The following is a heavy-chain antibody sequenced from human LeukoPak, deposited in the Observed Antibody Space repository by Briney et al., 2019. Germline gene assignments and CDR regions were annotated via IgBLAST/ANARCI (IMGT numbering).Heavy chain of an antibody. CDR3: ARVYDISAYYSHAFDI. V-gene: IGHV3-33*01. J-gene: IGHJ3*02. CDR1: GFTFSSYG. D-gene: IGHD3-22*01. Sequence: GRSLRLSCAASGFTFSSYGMHWVRQAPGKGLEWVAIIWFDGSNKYYADSVKGRFTISRDNSKNTLYLQMNSLRAEDTAVYYCARVYDISAYYSHAFDIWGQGTMVTVSS. CDR2: IWFDGSNK.